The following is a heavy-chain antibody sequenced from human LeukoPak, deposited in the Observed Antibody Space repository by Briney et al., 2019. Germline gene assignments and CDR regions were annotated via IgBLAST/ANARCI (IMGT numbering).Heavy chain of an antibody. V-gene: IGHV4-34*01. J-gene: IGHJ3*02. D-gene: IGHD2-2*01. CDR3: ARRSTRPATARGAFDI. CDR1: GGSFSGYY. Sequence: PSETLSLTCAVYGGSFSGYYWSWIRQPPGKGLEWIGSIYYSGSTYYNPSLKSRVTISVDTSKNQFSLKLSSVTAADTAVYYCARRSTRPATARGAFDIWGQGTMVTVSS. CDR2: IYYSGST.